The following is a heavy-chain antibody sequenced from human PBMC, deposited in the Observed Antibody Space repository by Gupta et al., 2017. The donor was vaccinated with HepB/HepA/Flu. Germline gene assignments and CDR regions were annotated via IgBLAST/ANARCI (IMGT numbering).Heavy chain of an antibody. J-gene: IGHJ6*03. CDR2: IYYSGST. D-gene: IGHD2-2*01. V-gene: IGHV4-31*03. Sequence: QVQLQESGPGLVKPSQTLSLTCTVSGGSISSGCYYWSWIRQHPGKGLEWIGYIYYSGSTYYNPSLKSRVTISVDTSKNQFSLKLSSVTAADTAVYYCARETEGYCSSTSCSDYYYYYYMDVWGKGTTVTVSS. CDR1: GGSISSGCYY. CDR3: ARETEGYCSSTSCSDYYYYYYMDV.